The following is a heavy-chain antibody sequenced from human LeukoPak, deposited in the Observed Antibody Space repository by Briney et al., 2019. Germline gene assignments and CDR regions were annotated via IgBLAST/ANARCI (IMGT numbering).Heavy chain of an antibody. J-gene: IGHJ3*02. CDR3: ARDRSGGWFRGGFDI. D-gene: IGHD6-19*01. CDR2: ISSSSSYI. Sequence: PGGSLRLPCAASGFTFSSYSMNWVRQAPGKGLEWVSSISSSSSYIYYADSVKGRFTISRDNAKNSLYLQMNSLRAEDTAVYCCARDRSGGWFRGGFDIWGQGTMVTVSS. V-gene: IGHV3-21*01. CDR1: GFTFSSYS.